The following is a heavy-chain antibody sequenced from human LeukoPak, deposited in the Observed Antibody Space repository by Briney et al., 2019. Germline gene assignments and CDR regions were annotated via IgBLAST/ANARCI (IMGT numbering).Heavy chain of an antibody. D-gene: IGHD6-6*01. CDR2: INTDGRST. CDR1: GFSFSTSW. Sequence: LPGGSLRLSCAASGFSFSTSWLHWVRQVPGKGLVWVARINTDGRSTSYADSVQGRFTISRDNAKNTVYLQMNSLRAEDTALYYCASQAYSSSPSAGYWGQGTLVTVSS. CDR3: ASQAYSSSPSAGY. V-gene: IGHV3-74*01. J-gene: IGHJ4*02.